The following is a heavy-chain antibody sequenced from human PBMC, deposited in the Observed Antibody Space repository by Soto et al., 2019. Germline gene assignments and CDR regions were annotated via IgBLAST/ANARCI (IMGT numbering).Heavy chain of an antibody. D-gene: IGHD6-19*01. CDR3: AKEDQWLAPDY. J-gene: IGHJ4*02. CDR2: ISDDGNNK. V-gene: IGHV3-30-3*01. Sequence: PWGSLRLSCAASGFIFSRYAIHFGRQAPGKGLEWVAVISDDGNNKHYADSVKGRFTISRDNSKNTLFLEMSSLRDEDTAVYYCAKEDQWLAPDYWGQGTLVTVSS. CDR1: GFIFSRYA.